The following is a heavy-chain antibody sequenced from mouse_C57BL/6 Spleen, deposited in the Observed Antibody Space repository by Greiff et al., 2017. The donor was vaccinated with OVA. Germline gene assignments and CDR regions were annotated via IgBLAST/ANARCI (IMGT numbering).Heavy chain of an antibody. CDR3: TRERGYGSSPAWFAY. Sequence: VKVVESGAELVRPGASVTLSCKASGYTFTDYEMHWVKQTPVHGLEWIGAIDPETGGTAYNQKFKGKAILTADKSSSTAYMELRSLTSEDSAVYYCTRERGYGSSPAWFAYWGQGTLVTVSA. D-gene: IGHD1-1*01. V-gene: IGHV1-15*01. CDR1: GYTFTDYE. J-gene: IGHJ3*01. CDR2: IDPETGGT.